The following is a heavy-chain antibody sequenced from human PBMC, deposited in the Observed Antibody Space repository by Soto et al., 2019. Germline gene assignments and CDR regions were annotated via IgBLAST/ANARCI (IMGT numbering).Heavy chain of an antibody. CDR3: ARGHYYDADGFDI. V-gene: IGHV3-33*01. J-gene: IGHJ3*02. CDR1: GFTFSSYG. CDR2: IWYDGSNK. D-gene: IGHD3-22*01. Sequence: QVQLVESGGGVVQPGRSLRLSCAASGFTFSSYGMHWVRQAPGKGLEWVAVIWYDGSNKYYADSVKGRFTISRDNSKNTLYLQMNSRRAEDTAVYYCARGHYYDADGFDIWGQGTMVTVSS.